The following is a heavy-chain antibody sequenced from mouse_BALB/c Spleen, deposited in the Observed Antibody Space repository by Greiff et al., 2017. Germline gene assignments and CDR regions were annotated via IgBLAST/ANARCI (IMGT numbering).Heavy chain of an antibody. Sequence: EVMLVESGGGLVKPGGSLKLSCAASGFTFSSYAMSWVRQTPEKRLEWVATISSGGSYTYYPDSVKGRFTISRDNAKNTLYLQMSSLRSENTAMYYCARRPDGYYFDYWGQGTTLTVSS. V-gene: IGHV5-9-1*01. CDR3: ARRPDGYYFDY. CDR1: GFTFSSYA. J-gene: IGHJ2*01. D-gene: IGHD2-3*01. CDR2: ISSGGSYT.